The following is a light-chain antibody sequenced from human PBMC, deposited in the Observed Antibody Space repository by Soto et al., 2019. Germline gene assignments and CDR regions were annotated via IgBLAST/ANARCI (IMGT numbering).Light chain of an antibody. CDR3: SSYAGSNWYV. Sequence: QSVLTQPPSASGSPGQSVTISCTGTNSDVGGYNYVSWYQQYPGKAPKLIIYEVNERPSGVPDRFSGSKSGNTASLTVSGLQTAYDADYYCSSYAGSNWYVFGTGTKVTVL. V-gene: IGLV2-8*01. CDR2: EVN. CDR1: NSDVGGYNY. J-gene: IGLJ1*01.